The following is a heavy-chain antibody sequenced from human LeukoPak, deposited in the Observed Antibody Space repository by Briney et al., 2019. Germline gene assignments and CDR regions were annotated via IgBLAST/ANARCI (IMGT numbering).Heavy chain of an antibody. CDR2: ISAYNGNT. D-gene: IGHD1-26*01. Sequence: ASVTVSCKACGYTFTSYGISWVRQAPGQGVEWMGWISAYNGNTNYAQKLQGTLTMTTDTSTSTAYMELRSLRSDDTAVYYCARDSGSSVPPDYWGQGTLVTVSS. CDR3: ARDSGSSVPPDY. J-gene: IGHJ4*02. V-gene: IGHV1-18*01. CDR1: GYTFTSYG.